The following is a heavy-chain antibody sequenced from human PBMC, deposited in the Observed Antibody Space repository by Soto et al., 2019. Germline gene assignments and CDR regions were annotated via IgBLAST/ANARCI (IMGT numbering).Heavy chain of an antibody. Sequence: PGGSLRLSCAASGFTFSSYGMHWVRQAPGKGLEWVAVISYDGSNKYYADSVKGRFTISRDNSKNTLYLQMNSLRAEDTAVYYCAKDRLVGATWSRYYYYGMDVWGQGTTVTVSS. J-gene: IGHJ6*02. V-gene: IGHV3-30*18. CDR1: GFTFSSYG. CDR3: AKDRLVGATWSRYYYYGMDV. CDR2: ISYDGSNK. D-gene: IGHD1-26*01.